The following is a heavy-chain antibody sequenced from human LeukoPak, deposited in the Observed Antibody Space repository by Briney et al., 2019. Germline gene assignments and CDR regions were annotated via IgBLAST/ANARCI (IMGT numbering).Heavy chain of an antibody. J-gene: IGHJ4*02. Sequence: GGSLRLSCAASGFTFSSYSMNWVRQAPGKGLEWVSSISSSSSYIYYADSVKGRFTISRDNAKNSVYLQMNSLRAEDTAVYYCAKDHLPGIVVADRDYWGQGTLVTVSS. V-gene: IGHV3-21*04. D-gene: IGHD6-19*01. CDR1: GFTFSSYS. CDR3: AKDHLPGIVVADRDY. CDR2: ISSSSSYI.